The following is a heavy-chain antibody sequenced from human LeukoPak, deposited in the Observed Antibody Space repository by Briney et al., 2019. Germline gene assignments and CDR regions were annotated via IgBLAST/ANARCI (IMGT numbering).Heavy chain of an antibody. CDR2: IYYSGST. CDR3: ARLYSGYGPFGY. Sequence: PSETLSLTCTVSGGSIRSYYWSWIRQPPGKGLECVGYIYYSGSTDYNPSLKSRVTISVDTSKNQFSLKLTSVTAADTAVYYCARLYSGYGPFGYWGQGTLVTVSS. CDR1: GGSIRSYY. D-gene: IGHD5-12*01. J-gene: IGHJ4*02. V-gene: IGHV4-59*08.